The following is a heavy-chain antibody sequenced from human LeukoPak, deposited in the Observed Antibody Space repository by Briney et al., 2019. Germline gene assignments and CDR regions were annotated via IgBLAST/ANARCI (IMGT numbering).Heavy chain of an antibody. D-gene: IGHD3-3*01. J-gene: IGHJ4*02. CDR2: IYSGGST. Sequence: PGGSLRLSCAASGFTVSSNYMSWVRQAPGKGLEWVSVIYSGGSTYYADSVKGRFTISRDNSKNTLFLQMTSLRSEDTAVYYCARVRIGAPYYFDYWGQGTLVTVSS. V-gene: IGHV3-66*01. CDR1: GFTVSSNY. CDR3: ARVRIGAPYYFDY.